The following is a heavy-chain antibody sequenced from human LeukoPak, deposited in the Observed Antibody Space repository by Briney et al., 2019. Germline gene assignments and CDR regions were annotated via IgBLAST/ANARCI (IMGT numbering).Heavy chain of an antibody. V-gene: IGHV3-23*01. CDR2: ISDSGGST. CDR1: GFTFNSYA. D-gene: IGHD6-13*01. CDR3: AKGINSWYWDS. Sequence: GGSLRLACAASGFTFNSYALSWVRQAPGKGLEWVSGISDSGGSTYYADSVKGRFTISRDNSKNTLYLQMNSLRVEDTAVYYCAKGINSWYWDSWGQGTLVTVSS. J-gene: IGHJ4*02.